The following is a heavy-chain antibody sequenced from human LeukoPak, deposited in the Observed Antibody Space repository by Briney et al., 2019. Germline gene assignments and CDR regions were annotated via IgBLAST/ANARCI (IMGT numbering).Heavy chain of an antibody. J-gene: IGHJ5*02. Sequence: SQTLSLTCTVSGGSISSGGYYWSWIRQPPGKGLEWIGYIYHSGSTYYNPSLKSRVTISVDRSKNQFSLKLSSVTAADTAVYYCARDPSVDYDLLSHWFDPWGQGTLVTVSS. CDR1: GGSISSGGYY. CDR2: IYHSGST. CDR3: ARDPSVDYDLLSHWFDP. V-gene: IGHV4-30-2*01. D-gene: IGHD3-9*01.